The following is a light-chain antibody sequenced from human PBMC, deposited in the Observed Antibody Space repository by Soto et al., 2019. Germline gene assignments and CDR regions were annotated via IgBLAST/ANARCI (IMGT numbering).Light chain of an antibody. Sequence: AIQMTQSPSSLSASVGDRVTISCRASQGIRSDLAWYQQKPGTVPKLLIYGASSLHSGVPARFSGSGSGTYFTLTISSLQPEDSATYVCLQDYNYPRTFGQGTKVEV. CDR1: QGIRSD. J-gene: IGKJ1*01. CDR2: GAS. V-gene: IGKV1-6*01. CDR3: LQDYNYPRT.